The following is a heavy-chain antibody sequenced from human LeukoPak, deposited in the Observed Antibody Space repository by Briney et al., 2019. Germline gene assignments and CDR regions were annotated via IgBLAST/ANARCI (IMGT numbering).Heavy chain of an antibody. J-gene: IGHJ5*02. CDR1: GYTFTSYG. CDR3: ARVTAIAAAGTVWFDP. Sequence: SVKVSCKASGYTFTSYGISWVRQAPGQGLEWMGGVIPIFGTANYAQKFQGRVTITTDESTSTAYMELSSLRSEDTAVYYCARVTAIAAAGTVWFDPWGQGTLVTVSS. V-gene: IGHV1-69*05. CDR2: VIPIFGTA. D-gene: IGHD6-13*01.